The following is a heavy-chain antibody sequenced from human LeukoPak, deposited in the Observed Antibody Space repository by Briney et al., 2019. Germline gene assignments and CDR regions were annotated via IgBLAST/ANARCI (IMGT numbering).Heavy chain of an antibody. CDR1: GFAISTYA. CDR3: ARQLGYCAAGTCYFDS. Sequence: GGSLRLSCAASGFAISTYAMAWVRQAPGKGLEWISSLSSGRSPSYSDSLEGRLTMSSDNARNTLYLQMDNLRGEDTAMYYCARQLGYCAAGTCYFDSWGHGTQVTVS. J-gene: IGHJ4*01. V-gene: IGHV3-21*04. CDR2: LSSGRSP. D-gene: IGHD2-8*02.